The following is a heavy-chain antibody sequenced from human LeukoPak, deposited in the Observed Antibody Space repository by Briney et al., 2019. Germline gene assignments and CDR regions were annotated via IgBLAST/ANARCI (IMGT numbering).Heavy chain of an antibody. J-gene: IGHJ3*02. CDR3: ARRKKTVYTISGGNSDLGAFDI. Sequence: GESLKISCKGSGYSFTSYWIGWVRQMPGKGLEWMGIIYPGDSDTRYSPSFQGQVTISADKSISTAYLQWSSLKASDTAMYYCARRKKTVYTISGGNSDLGAFDIWGQGTMVTVSS. V-gene: IGHV5-51*01. D-gene: IGHD4-23*01. CDR2: IYPGDSDT. CDR1: GYSFTSYW.